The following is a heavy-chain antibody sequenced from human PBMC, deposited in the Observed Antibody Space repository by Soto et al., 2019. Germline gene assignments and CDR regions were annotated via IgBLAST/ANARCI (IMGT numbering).Heavy chain of an antibody. Sequence: PGWSLRLSCASSVFTFSSYSMNWVRQAPGKGLEWVSSISSSSSYIYYADSVKGRFTISRDNAKNSLYLQMNSLRAEDTAVYYCARDNCSSTSCYLYYFDYWGQGTLVTVSS. V-gene: IGHV3-21*01. CDR3: ARDNCSSTSCYLYYFDY. CDR1: VFTFSSYS. J-gene: IGHJ4*02. D-gene: IGHD2-2*01. CDR2: ISSSSSYI.